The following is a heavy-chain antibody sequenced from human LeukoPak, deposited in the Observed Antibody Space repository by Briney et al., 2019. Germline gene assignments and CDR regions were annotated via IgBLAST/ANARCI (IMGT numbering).Heavy chain of an antibody. CDR1: GGSTTSSSYY. D-gene: IGHD3-22*01. CDR2: IYYIGST. V-gene: IGHV4-39*01. J-gene: IGHJ4*02. Sequence: PSETLSLTCTVSGGSTTSSSYYWGWIRQPPGKGLGWIGSIYYIGSTYYNPSLKSRVTISVDTSKNQFSLKLSSVTAADTAVYYCARHRRFYYYDSSGYYFGYWGQGTLVTVSS. CDR3: ARHRRFYYYDSSGYYFGY.